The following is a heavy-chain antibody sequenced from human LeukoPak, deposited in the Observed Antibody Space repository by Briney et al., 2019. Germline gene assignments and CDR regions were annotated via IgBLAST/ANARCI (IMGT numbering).Heavy chain of an antibody. CDR2: ISSSGSTI. CDR1: GFTFSSYE. Sequence: GGSLRLSCAASGFTFSSYEMDWVRQAPGKGLEWVSYISSSGSTIYYADSVKGRFTISRDNSKNTLFLQMNSLRAEDTAVYYCAKEASRGSSFAYTPIEKPYYLDYWGQGTLVTVSS. J-gene: IGHJ4*02. V-gene: IGHV3-48*03. D-gene: IGHD5-18*01. CDR3: AKEASRGSSFAYTPIEKPYYLDY.